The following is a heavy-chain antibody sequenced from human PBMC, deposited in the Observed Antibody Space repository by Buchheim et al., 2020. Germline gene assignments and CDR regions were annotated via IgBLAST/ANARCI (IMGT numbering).Heavy chain of an antibody. CDR2: IKHDGTAQ. J-gene: IGHJ4*02. CDR3: SRAEDY. D-gene: IGHD1-14*01. Sequence: EVQLVESGGGLVQPGGSLRLSCGASGFTFSSYWLSWVRQAPGKGLELLANIKHDGTAQFYVDSVKGRFTISRDNAKNSLYLQMNSLRVEDTAVYYCSRAEDYWGQGTL. CDR1: GFTFSSYW. V-gene: IGHV3-7*01.